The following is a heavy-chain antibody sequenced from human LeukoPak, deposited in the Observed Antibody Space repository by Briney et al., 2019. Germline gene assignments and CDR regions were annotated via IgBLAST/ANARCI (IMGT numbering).Heavy chain of an antibody. CDR2: IYNTGTT. CDR1: GGSIGNYC. Sequence: SETLSLTCTVSGGSIGNYCGSWIRQPPGKGLEWIGYIYNTGTTNYNPSLKSRVTISLDTSKNQFSLKLSSVTAADTAVYYCARDFSAAFDIWGQGTMVTVSS. V-gene: IGHV4-59*01. D-gene: IGHD2/OR15-2a*01. J-gene: IGHJ3*02. CDR3: ARDFSAAFDI.